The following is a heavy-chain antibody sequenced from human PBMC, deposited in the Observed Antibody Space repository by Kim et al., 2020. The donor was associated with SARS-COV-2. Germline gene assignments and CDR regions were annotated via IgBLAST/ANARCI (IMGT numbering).Heavy chain of an antibody. D-gene: IGHD3-10*01. J-gene: IGHJ4*02. CDR3: ARELNYYGSGSSDY. V-gene: IGHV1-69*13. CDR1: GGTFSSYA. Sequence: SVKVSCKASGGTFSSYAISWVRQAPGQGLDWMGGIIPIFGTANYAQKFQGRVTITADESTSTAYMELSSLRSEDTAVYYCARELNYYGSGSSDYWGQGTLVTVSS. CDR2: IIPIFGTA.